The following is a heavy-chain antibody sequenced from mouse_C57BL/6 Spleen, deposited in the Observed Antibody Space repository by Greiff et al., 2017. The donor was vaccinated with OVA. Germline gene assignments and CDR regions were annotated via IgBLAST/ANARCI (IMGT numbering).Heavy chain of an antibody. V-gene: IGHV3-6*01. CDR3: AKKLGREEFAY. D-gene: IGHD4-1*01. CDR1: GYSITSGYY. Sequence: DVQLQESGPGLVKPSQSLSLTCSVTGYSITSGYYWNWIRQFPGNKLEWMGYISYDGSNNYNPSLKNRISITRDTSKNQFFLKLNSVTTEDTASYYCAKKLGREEFAYWGQGTLVTVSA. CDR2: ISYDGSN. J-gene: IGHJ3*01.